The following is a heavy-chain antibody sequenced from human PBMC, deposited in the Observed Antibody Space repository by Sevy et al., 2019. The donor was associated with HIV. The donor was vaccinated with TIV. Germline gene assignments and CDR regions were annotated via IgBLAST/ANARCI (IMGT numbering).Heavy chain of an antibody. D-gene: IGHD6-25*01. J-gene: IGHJ4*01. Sequence: GGSLRLSCTASGFTFDKYAMHWVRQAPGKGLEWVSGITWNSVILGYADSVKGRFTISRDNARNSLYLEMKSLRAEDTALYYCAKSSFLPAAGNAYYFDYWGHGTLVTVSS. CDR3: AKSSFLPAAGNAYYFDY. CDR2: ITWNSVIL. V-gene: IGHV3-9*01. CDR1: GFTFDKYA.